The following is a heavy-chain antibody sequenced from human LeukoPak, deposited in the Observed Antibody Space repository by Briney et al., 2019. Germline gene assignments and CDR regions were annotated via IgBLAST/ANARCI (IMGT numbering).Heavy chain of an antibody. D-gene: IGHD1-26*01. Sequence: SVKVSCKASGYTFADYFIHWVRQAPGQGLEWMGRINLNTGGAEYAPKFQGWVTMTRDTSISTAYVEVNRLISDDTAVYYCARDLTSTSNWEFDYWGQGTLVIVSS. CDR1: GYTFADYF. CDR3: ARDLTSTSNWEFDY. J-gene: IGHJ4*02. CDR2: INLNTGGA. V-gene: IGHV1-2*04.